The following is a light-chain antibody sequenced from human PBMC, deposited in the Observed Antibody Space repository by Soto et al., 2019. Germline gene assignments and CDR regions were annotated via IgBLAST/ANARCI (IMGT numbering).Light chain of an antibody. CDR3: SSYTSHNTPWV. J-gene: IGLJ3*02. CDR2: EVN. Sequence: QSALTQPASVSGSPGQSIAISCTGTSSDVGGFDFVSWYQHHPGKAPKLLVYEVNNRPSRVSSRFSGSKSGTTASLTISGLQAEDEADYYCSSYTSHNTPWVFGGGTKLTVL. V-gene: IGLV2-14*01. CDR1: SSDVGGFDF.